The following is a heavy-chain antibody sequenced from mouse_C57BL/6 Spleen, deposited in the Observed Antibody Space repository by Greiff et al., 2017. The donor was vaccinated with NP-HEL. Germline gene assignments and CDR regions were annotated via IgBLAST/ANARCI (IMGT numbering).Heavy chain of an antibody. CDR1: GYSITSGYY. CDR2: ISYDGSN. V-gene: IGHV3-6*01. CDR3: AREGGYCWYFDV. D-gene: IGHD2-3*01. J-gene: IGHJ1*03. Sequence: DVQLQESGPGLVKPSQSLSLTCSVTGYSITSGYYWNWIRQFPGNKLEWMGYISYDGSNNYNPSLKNRISITRDISKNQFFLKLNSVTTEDTATYYCAREGGYCWYFDVWGTGTTVTVSS.